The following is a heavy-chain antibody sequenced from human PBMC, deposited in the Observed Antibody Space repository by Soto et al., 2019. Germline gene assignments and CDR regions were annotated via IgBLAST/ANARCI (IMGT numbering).Heavy chain of an antibody. J-gene: IGHJ5*02. CDR1: GGSIISGGYS. V-gene: IGHV4-30-2*01. CDR3: ARDQLEGNWFDP. Sequence: SETLSLTWAVSGGSIISGGYSWNWIRQPPGKGLEWIGYIYHSGSTLYNQSLKSRVTISVDKSKNQFSLKLTSVTAADTAVYYCARDQLEGNWFDPWRQGNLVTVSS. CDR2: IYHSGST. D-gene: IGHD1-1*01.